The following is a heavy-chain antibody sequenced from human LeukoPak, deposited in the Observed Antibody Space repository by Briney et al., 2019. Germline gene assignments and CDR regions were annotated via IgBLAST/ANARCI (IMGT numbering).Heavy chain of an antibody. J-gene: IGHJ4*02. CDR1: GCSFTSYW. D-gene: IGHD3-22*01. Sequence: GESLKISCKGSGCSFTSYWIGWVRQMPGKGLEWMGIIYPGDSDTRYSPSFQGQVTISADKSISTAYLQWSSLKASDTAMYYCARLEAVVVTTRNYFDYWGQGTLVTVSS. CDR2: IYPGDSDT. CDR3: ARLEAVVVTTRNYFDY. V-gene: IGHV5-51*01.